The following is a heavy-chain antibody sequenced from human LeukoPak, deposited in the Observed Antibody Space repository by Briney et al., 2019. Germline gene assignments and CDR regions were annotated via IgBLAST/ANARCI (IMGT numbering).Heavy chain of an antibody. V-gene: IGHV3-7*01. Sequence: GGSLRLSCAASGFTFSSYWMNWVRQAPGKGREWVANIKHDGSEKYYVDSVKGRFTISRDNAKNSLYLQMNSLRAEDTALYYCARDPTRGYSYGYEDYWGQGTLVTVSS. CDR3: ARDPTRGYSYGYEDY. CDR1: GFTFSSYW. CDR2: IKHDGSEK. J-gene: IGHJ4*02. D-gene: IGHD5-18*01.